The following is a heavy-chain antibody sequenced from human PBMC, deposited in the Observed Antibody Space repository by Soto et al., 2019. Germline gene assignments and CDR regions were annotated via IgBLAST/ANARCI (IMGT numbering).Heavy chain of an antibody. CDR3: ARISYDQGSSFFDY. CDR2: IDWDDDK. D-gene: IGHD6-6*01. J-gene: IGHJ4*02. CDR1: GFSLSTSGMC. Sequence: ESGPTLVNPTQTLTLTCTFSGFSLSTSGMCVSWIRQPPGKALEWLALIDWDDDKYYSTSLKTRLTISKDTSKNQVVLTMTNMDPVDTATYYCARISYDQGSSFFDYWGQGTLVTVSS. V-gene: IGHV2-70*01.